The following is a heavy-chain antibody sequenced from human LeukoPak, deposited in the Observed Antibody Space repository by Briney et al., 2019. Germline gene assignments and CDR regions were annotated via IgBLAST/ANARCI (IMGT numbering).Heavy chain of an antibody. V-gene: IGHV3-30*18. Sequence: GGSLRLSCIASGFTFSTYGMHWVRQAPGKGLEWVAVISYDGSDKYYADSVKGRFTISRDNSKNTLYLQMNSLRAEDTAVYYCAKASIFGDTKYFQHWGQGTLVTVSS. CDR3: AKASIFGDTKYFQH. D-gene: IGHD3-3*01. J-gene: IGHJ1*01. CDR1: GFTFSTYG. CDR2: ISYDGSDK.